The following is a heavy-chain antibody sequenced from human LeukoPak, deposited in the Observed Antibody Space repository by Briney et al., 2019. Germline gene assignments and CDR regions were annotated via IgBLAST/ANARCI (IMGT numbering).Heavy chain of an antibody. J-gene: IGHJ4*02. Sequence: AGGSLRLSCAASGFTFSSYSMNWFRQASEKGLEWVSGISGNGGGTYYADSVKGRFAISRDNSRNTLYLQMNSLRVGDTAVYYCAKSFGYSRSWFDNWGQGTLVTVSS. D-gene: IGHD6-13*01. CDR1: GFTFSSYS. CDR2: ISGNGGGT. CDR3: AKSFGYSRSWFDN. V-gene: IGHV3-23*01.